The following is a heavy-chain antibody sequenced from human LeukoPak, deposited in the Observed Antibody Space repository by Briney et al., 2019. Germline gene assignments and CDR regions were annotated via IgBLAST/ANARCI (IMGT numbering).Heavy chain of an antibody. CDR2: IYTGGST. V-gene: IGHV3-53*01. D-gene: IGHD3-10*01. J-gene: IGHJ4*02. CDR1: GFTVSSNY. Sequence: HTGGSLRLSCAASGFTVSSNYMSWVRQAPGKGLEWVSVIYTGGSTYYADSVKGRFTIPRDNSRNTVYLQMNSLRIEDTAVYYCTREPDAGSGNYRKYFDYWGQGTLVTVSS. CDR3: TREPDAGSGNYRKYFDY.